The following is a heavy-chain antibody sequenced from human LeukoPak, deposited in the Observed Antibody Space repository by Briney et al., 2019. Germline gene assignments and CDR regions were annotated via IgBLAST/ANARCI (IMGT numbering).Heavy chain of an antibody. Sequence: PSETLSLTCTVSGGSISSYYWSWIRQPPGKGLEWIGYIYYSGSTNYKPSLKSRVTISVDTSKNQFSLKLSSATAADTAVYYCARADKEITIFGVVIPRDYYYYMDIWGKGTTVTVSS. CDR3: ARADKEITIFGVVIPRDYYYYMDI. CDR1: GGSISSYY. D-gene: IGHD3-3*01. V-gene: IGHV4-59*01. J-gene: IGHJ6*03. CDR2: IYYSGST.